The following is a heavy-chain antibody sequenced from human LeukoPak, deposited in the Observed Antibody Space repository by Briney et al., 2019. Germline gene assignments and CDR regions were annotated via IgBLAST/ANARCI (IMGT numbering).Heavy chain of an antibody. CDR3: AREMTTAFDY. V-gene: IGHV3-33*01. CDR2: IWYDGSNK. Sequence: PGGPLRLSCAASGFTFNSYGMHWVRQAPGKGLEWVAVIWYDGSNKYYADSVKGRFTISRDNSKNTLYLQMNSLRVEDTAVYYCAREMTTAFDYWGQGTLVTVSS. D-gene: IGHD4-17*01. J-gene: IGHJ4*02. CDR1: GFTFNSYG.